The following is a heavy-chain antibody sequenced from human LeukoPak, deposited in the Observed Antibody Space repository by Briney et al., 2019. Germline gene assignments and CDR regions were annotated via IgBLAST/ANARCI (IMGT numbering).Heavy chain of an antibody. D-gene: IGHD1-1*01. CDR2: IYPGDSDT. V-gene: IGHV5-51*01. CDR1: RYSFTSYW. J-gene: IGHJ4*02. CDR3: ARHVGSTELDLEYYFDY. Sequence: GESLKISCKGSRYSFTSYWIGWVRQMPGKGLEWMGIIYPGDSDTRYSPSFQGQVTISADKSISTAYLQWSSLKASDTAMYYCARHVGSTELDLEYYFDYWGQGTLVTDSS.